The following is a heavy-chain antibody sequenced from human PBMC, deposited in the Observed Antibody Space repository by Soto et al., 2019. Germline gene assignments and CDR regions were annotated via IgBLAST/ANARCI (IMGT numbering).Heavy chain of an antibody. J-gene: IGHJ5*02. CDR3: ARDGRYYYDSSGYYQQPDNWFDP. CDR2: IYYSGST. Sequence: SETLSLTCTVSGGSVSSGSYYWSWIRQPPGKGLEWIGYIYYSGSTNYNPSLKSRVTISVDTSKNQFSLKLSSVTAADTAVYYCARDGRYYYDSSGYYQQPDNWFDPWGHGTLVTVPS. V-gene: IGHV4-61*01. D-gene: IGHD3-22*01. CDR1: GGSVSSGSYY.